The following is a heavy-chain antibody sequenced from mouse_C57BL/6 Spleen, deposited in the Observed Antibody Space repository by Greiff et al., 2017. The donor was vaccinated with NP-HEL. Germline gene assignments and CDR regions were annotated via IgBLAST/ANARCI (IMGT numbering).Heavy chain of an antibody. D-gene: IGHD1-1*01. Sequence: QVQLQQPGAELVRPGTSVKLSCKASGYTFTSYWMHWVKQRPGQGLEWIGVIDPSDSYTNYNQKFKGKATLTVDTSSSTAYMQLSSLTSGDSAVYYCARRDYYGTPYWYFDVWGTGTTVTVSS. CDR1: GYTFTSYW. J-gene: IGHJ1*03. V-gene: IGHV1-59*01. CDR2: IDPSDSYT. CDR3: ARRDYYGTPYWYFDV.